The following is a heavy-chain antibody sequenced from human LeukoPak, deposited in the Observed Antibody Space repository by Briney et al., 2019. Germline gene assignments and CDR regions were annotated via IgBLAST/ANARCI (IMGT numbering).Heavy chain of an antibody. Sequence: GGSLRLSCAASGFTFSSYAMSGVRQAPGKGLEWVSAISGSGGSTYYADSVKGRFTISRDNSKNTLYLQMNSLRAEDTAVYYCAKSGDTAMVPNWFDPWGQGTLVTVSS. CDR2: ISGSGGST. D-gene: IGHD5-18*01. J-gene: IGHJ5*02. V-gene: IGHV3-23*01. CDR3: AKSGDTAMVPNWFDP. CDR1: GFTFSSYA.